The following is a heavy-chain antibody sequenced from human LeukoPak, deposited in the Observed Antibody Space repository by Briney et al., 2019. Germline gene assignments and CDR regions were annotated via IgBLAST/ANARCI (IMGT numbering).Heavy chain of an antibody. CDR2: ISYDGSNK. CDR1: GFTFSSYA. J-gene: IGHJ6*02. V-gene: IGHV3-30-3*01. CDR3: ARDLGYCSGGSCYYYYYGMDV. D-gene: IGHD2-15*01. Sequence: GGSLRLSCAASGFTFSSYAMHWVRQAPGKGLEWVAVISYDGSNKYYADSVKGRFTISRDNSKNTLYLQMNSLRAEDTAVYYCARDLGYCSGGSCYYYYYGMDVWGQGTTVTVSS.